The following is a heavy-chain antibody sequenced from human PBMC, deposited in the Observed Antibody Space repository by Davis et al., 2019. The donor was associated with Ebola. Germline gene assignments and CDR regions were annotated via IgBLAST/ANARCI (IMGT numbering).Heavy chain of an antibody. Sequence: MPSETLSLTCGVSGVSVGSGDYSWSWIRQAPGRGLEWLAYIHNTGKTYYNPSLQSRITISVDTSTNQVSLDLRSVTAEDTAVYYCARAPTVLWFGDLLGDGFDVWGLGTLVTVSS. CDR3: ARAPTVLWFGDLLGDGFDV. V-gene: IGHV4-30-4*07. CDR2: IHNTGKT. CDR1: GVSVGSGDYS. J-gene: IGHJ3*01. D-gene: IGHD3-10*01.